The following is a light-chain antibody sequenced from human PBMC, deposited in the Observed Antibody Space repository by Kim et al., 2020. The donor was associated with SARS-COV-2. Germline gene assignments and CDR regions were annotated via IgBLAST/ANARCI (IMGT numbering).Light chain of an antibody. Sequence: SSELTQDPAVSVALRQTLSITCPGVRLRTNYATWYQQKPGQAPVLVIYGKDKRPPGIPDRFAGSSSGNTASLTITGPQAEDEADYYCNSRDSSAFLVFGGGTQLTVL. CDR3: NSRDSSAFLV. CDR1: RLRTNY. J-gene: IGLJ2*01. CDR2: GKD. V-gene: IGLV3-19*01.